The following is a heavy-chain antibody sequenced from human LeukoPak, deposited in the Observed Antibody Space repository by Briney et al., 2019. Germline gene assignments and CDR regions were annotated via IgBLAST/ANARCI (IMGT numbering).Heavy chain of an antibody. CDR3: AKAYMGNYYYYYMDV. J-gene: IGHJ6*03. CDR2: VSGDGGST. D-gene: IGHD7-27*01. Sequence: GGSLRLSCAASGFTFDDYAMHWVRQAPGKGLEWVSLVSGDGGSTYYADSVKGRFTIYRDNSKNSLYLQMNSLRTEDTALYYCAKAYMGNYYYYYMDVWGKGTTVTVSS. V-gene: IGHV3-43*02. CDR1: GFTFDDYA.